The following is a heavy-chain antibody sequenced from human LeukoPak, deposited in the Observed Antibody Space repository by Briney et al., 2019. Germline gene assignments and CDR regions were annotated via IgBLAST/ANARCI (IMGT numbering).Heavy chain of an antibody. CDR3: TTEDYGDYDAFDI. CDR1: GFTFTNAW. D-gene: IGHD4-17*01. CDR2: IKSKTDGETT. J-gene: IGHJ3*02. V-gene: IGHV3-15*01. Sequence: GGSLRLSCVDSGFTFTNAWMSWVHQAPGKGLEWIGRIKSKTDGETTNYAEPVRGRFTISRDDSKNTLYLQMNSLKTEDTAVYYCTTEDYGDYDAFDIWGQGTMVTVSS.